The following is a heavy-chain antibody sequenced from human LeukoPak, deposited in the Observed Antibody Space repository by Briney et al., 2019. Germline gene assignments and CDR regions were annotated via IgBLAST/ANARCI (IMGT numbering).Heavy chain of an antibody. CDR2: ISYDESNK. V-gene: IGHV3-30-3*01. CDR3: ARSQLLYDPYYYYYYGMDV. J-gene: IGHJ6*02. CDR1: GFTFSSYA. D-gene: IGHD2-2*02. Sequence: PGGSLRLSCAASGFTFSSYAMHWVRQAPGKGLEGVAVISYDESNKYYADSVKGRFTISRDNSKNTLYLQMNSLRAEDTAVYYCARSQLLYDPYYYYYYGMDVWGQGTTVTVSS.